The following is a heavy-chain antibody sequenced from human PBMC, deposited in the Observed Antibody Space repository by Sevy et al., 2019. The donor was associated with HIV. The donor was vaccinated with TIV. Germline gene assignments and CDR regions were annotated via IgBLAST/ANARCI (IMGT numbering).Heavy chain of an antibody. V-gene: IGHV4-59*08. Sequence: SETLSLTCTVSGGSITSLYWNWIRQPPGKGLEWIANIYYNGYINYNPSLKSRVTLSLDTSKNQFSLRLSSVTAADTAMDYCAGENAWGRGYSWGQGTLVTVSS. CDR3: AGENAWGRGYS. CDR2: IYYNGYI. J-gene: IGHJ4*02. D-gene: IGHD1-26*01. CDR1: GGSITSLY.